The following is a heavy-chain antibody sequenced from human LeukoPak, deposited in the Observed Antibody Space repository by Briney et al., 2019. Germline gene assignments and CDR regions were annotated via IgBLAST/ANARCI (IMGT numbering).Heavy chain of an antibody. Sequence: GGSLRLSCAASGFIFSSYGMHWVRQAPGEGLEWVAYIRHDESKTFYADSVKGRFTISRDNSKNTLYLQMHSLRAEDTALYYCAKPVIPSAYQGTYYMDVWGKGTTVTVSS. CDR1: GFIFSSYG. V-gene: IGHV3-30*02. J-gene: IGHJ6*03. CDR2: IRHDESKT. CDR3: AKPVIPSAYQGTYYMDV. D-gene: IGHD3-16*01.